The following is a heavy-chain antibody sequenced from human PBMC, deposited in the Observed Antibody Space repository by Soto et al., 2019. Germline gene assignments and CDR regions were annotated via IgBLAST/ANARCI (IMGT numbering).Heavy chain of an antibody. CDR3: ARGSMDYLDCSGYFPAHFDY. CDR1: GFTFSSYG. CDR2: IWYDGSNK. D-gene: IGHD3-22*01. J-gene: IGHJ4*02. V-gene: IGHV3-33*01. Sequence: QVQLVESGGGVVQPGRSLRLSCAASGFTFSSYGMHWVRQAPGKGLEWVAVIWYDGSNKYYADSVKGRFTISRDNSKNKLYLEMNSLRAEDKAVYYWARGSMDYLDCSGYFPAHFDYWGQGTLVTVSS.